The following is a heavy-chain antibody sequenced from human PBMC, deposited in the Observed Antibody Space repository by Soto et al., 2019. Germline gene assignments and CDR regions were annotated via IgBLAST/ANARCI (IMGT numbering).Heavy chain of an antibody. D-gene: IGHD4-17*01. V-gene: IGHV1-69*13. CDR1: GGTFSTFG. J-gene: IGHJ4*02. CDR2: IIPFFGTA. CDR3: AKSAPMDAGDKYYYDF. Sequence: ASVKVSCKASGGTFSTFGISWVRQAPGQGLEWMGGIIPFFGTARYSQRFEDRITITADESTNTVYMDLRSLTSEDTAIYYCAKSAPMDAGDKYYYDFWGQGALVTVSS.